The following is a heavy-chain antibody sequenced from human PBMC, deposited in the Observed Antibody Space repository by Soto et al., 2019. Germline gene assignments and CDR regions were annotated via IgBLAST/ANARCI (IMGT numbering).Heavy chain of an antibody. CDR3: ARALTTSITLDAFDI. D-gene: IGHD4-17*01. J-gene: IGHJ3*02. Sequence: EVQLVESGGTMIRPGGSLRLSCAASGFTFNDYAMTWVRQPPGKGLEWVSGINWNGVSTGYADSLKGRFTISRDNAKNSLYLQMNTLRVEDTALYYCARALTTSITLDAFDIWGQGTMVTVSS. V-gene: IGHV3-20*04. CDR2: INWNGVST. CDR1: GFTFNDYA.